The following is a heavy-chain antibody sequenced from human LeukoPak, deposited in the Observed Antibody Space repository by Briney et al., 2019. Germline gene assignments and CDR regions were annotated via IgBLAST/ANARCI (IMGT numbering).Heavy chain of an antibody. CDR3: ARDPNGDYIGAFDF. Sequence: GGSLRLSCTASGFTFRTYAMIWVRQAPGKGLECVSAIRAGGDTTVYADAVRGRFTISRDHSNNALYLQMNELRADDTAVYYCARDPNGDYIGAFDFWGQGTMVTVSS. CDR1: GFTFRTYA. J-gene: IGHJ3*01. V-gene: IGHV3-23*01. CDR2: IRAGGDTT. D-gene: IGHD4-17*01.